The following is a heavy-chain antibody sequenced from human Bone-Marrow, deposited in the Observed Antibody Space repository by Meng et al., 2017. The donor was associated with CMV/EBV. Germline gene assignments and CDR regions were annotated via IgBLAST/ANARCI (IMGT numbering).Heavy chain of an antibody. CDR2: ISWDGGSA. CDR1: GFTFDDYA. J-gene: IGHJ6*02. CDR3: ARDVVVPITIPTQEYYYYGMDV. D-gene: IGHD2-2*01. V-gene: IGHV3-43D*03. Sequence: GGSLRLSCAASGFTFDDYAMHWVRQAPGKGLEWVSLISWDGGSAYYADSVKGRFTISRDNSKNSLYLQMNSQRAEDTALYYCARDVVVPITIPTQEYYYYGMDVWGQGTTVTVSS.